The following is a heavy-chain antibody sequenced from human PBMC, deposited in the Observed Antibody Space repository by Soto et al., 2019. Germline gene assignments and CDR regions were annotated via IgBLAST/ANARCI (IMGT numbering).Heavy chain of an antibody. Sequence: GESLKISCKGSGYGFTSYWIGWVRQMPGKGLEWMGIIYPGDSDTRYSPSFQGQVTISADKSISTAYLQRSSLKASDTAMYYCARRRYDFWSGYPNWFDPWGQGTLVTVSS. V-gene: IGHV5-51*01. D-gene: IGHD3-3*01. CDR1: GYGFTSYW. CDR2: IYPGDSDT. CDR3: ARRRYDFWSGYPNWFDP. J-gene: IGHJ5*02.